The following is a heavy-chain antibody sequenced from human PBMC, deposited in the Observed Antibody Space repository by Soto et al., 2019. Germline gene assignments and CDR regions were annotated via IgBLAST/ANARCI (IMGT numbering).Heavy chain of an antibody. Sequence: GASLKVSCKASGYTFTSHGINWVRQAAGQGLEWMGWMNPNSGNTGYAQKFQGRVTMTRNTSISTAYMELSSLRSEDTAVYYCATELGYCLSNSCFGGWFDPWGQGTLVTVSS. D-gene: IGHD2-2*01. CDR2: MNPNSGNT. CDR3: ATELGYCLSNSCFGGWFDP. CDR1: GYTFTSHG. V-gene: IGHV1-8*01. J-gene: IGHJ5*02.